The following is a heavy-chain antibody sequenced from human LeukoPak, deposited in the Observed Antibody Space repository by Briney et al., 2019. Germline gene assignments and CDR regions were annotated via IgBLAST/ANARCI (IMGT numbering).Heavy chain of an antibody. CDR1: GGSSSGYY. CDR2: INHSGST. D-gene: IGHD5-12*01. CDR3: ARDGWLRFFDY. Sequence: SETLSLTCAVYGGSSSGYYWSWIRQPPGKGLEWIGEINHSGSTNYNPSLKSRATISVDTSKNQFSLKLSSVTAADTAVYYCARDGWLRFFDYWGQGTLVTVSS. J-gene: IGHJ4*02. V-gene: IGHV4-34*01.